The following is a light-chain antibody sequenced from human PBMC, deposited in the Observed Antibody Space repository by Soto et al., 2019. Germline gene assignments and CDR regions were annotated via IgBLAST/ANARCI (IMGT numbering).Light chain of an antibody. CDR3: QQYENLPT. J-gene: IGKJ5*01. V-gene: IGKV1-33*01. CDR2: DAS. CDR1: QNINNY. Sequence: DIQMTQSPSSLSASVGDRVTITFQASQNINNYLNWYQQKPGRAPKLLIYDASNLEAGVPSRFRGSGSGTDFTFTIRRLQPEDISTYYCQQYENLPTFGQGTRLEI.